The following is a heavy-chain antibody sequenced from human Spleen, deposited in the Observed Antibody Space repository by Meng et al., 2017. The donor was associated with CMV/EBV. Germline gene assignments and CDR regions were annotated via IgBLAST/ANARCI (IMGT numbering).Heavy chain of an antibody. CDR1: GFTFSDYG. D-gene: IGHD6-13*01. CDR3: AKGVTAAAGPLDY. J-gene: IGHJ4*02. V-gene: IGHV3-21*04. CDR2: ITSSSLYM. Sequence: GGSLRLSCAASGFTFSDYGMNWVRQAPGKGLEWVSFITSSSLYMYYADSVKGRFTISRDNSKNTLYLQMNSLRAEDTAVYYCAKGVTAAAGPLDYWGQGTLVTVSS.